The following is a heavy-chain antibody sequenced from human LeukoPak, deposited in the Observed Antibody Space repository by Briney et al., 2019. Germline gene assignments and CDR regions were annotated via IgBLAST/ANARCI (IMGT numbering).Heavy chain of an antibody. Sequence: GGSLRLSCAASGFTFDDYAMHWVRQAPGKGLEWVSGISWNSGSIGYADSVKGRFTISRDNAKNSLYLQMNSLRAEDTALYYCAKDGYSSSWYWFDPWGQGTLVPASS. J-gene: IGHJ5*02. V-gene: IGHV3-9*01. CDR1: GFTFDDYA. CDR3: AKDGYSSSWYWFDP. CDR2: ISWNSGSI. D-gene: IGHD6-13*01.